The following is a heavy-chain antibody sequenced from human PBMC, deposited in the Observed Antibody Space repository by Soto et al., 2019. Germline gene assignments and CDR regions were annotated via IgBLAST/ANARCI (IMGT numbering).Heavy chain of an antibody. D-gene: IGHD3-9*01. CDR2: IYYSGST. J-gene: IGHJ4*02. Sequence: SETLSLTCTVSGGSISSDYWSWIRQPPGKGLEWIGYIYYSGSTYYNPSLKSRVTISVDTSKNQFSLKLSSVTAAGTAVYYCASVSYFNAFDYWGQGTLVTVSS. V-gene: IGHV4-30-4*01. CDR1: GGSISSDY. CDR3: ASVSYFNAFDY.